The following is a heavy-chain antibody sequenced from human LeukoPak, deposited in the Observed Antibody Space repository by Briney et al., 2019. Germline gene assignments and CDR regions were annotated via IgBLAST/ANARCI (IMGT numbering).Heavy chain of an antibody. CDR1: GFTFSSYG. CDR2: IRYDGSNK. D-gene: IGHD5-18*01. J-gene: IGHJ4*02. V-gene: IGHV3-30*02. Sequence: PGGSLRLSCAASGFTFSSYGMHWVRQAPGKGLEWVAFIRYDGSNKYYAVSVKGRFTISRDNSKNTLYLQMNSLRAEDTAVYYCAKDQVDTAMALPSVWGQGTLVTVSS. CDR3: AKDQVDTAMALPSV.